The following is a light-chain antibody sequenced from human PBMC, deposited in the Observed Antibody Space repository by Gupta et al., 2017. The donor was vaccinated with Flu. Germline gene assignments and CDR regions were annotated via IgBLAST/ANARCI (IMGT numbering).Light chain of an antibody. Sequence: RGTVSFSGNSFTIGRNNANWYQQLPGAAPNLLIFNDNERPSGVPDRFSGSRSGTSASLAISGLQAEDEADYYCASWDDNRNDYVFETGTKVTVL. CDR1: SFTIGRNN. CDR3: ASWDDNRNDYV. J-gene: IGLJ1*01. CDR2: NDN. V-gene: IGLV1-44*01.